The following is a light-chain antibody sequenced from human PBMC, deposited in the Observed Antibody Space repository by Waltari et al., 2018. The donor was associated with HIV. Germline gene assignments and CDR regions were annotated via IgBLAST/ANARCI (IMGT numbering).Light chain of an antibody. J-gene: IGKJ3*01. V-gene: IGKV1-39*01. CDR2: AAS. CDR1: QTLRVY. CDR3: QQSYRGLT. Sequence: DIQMTQSPSYLSASLGDSVVITCRASQTLRVYLNWYQQKSGRAPKLLIYAASSLQDGVPSRFSGSGSGTDFTLTINSLQVEDFATYYCQQSYRGLTFGPGTNVDV.